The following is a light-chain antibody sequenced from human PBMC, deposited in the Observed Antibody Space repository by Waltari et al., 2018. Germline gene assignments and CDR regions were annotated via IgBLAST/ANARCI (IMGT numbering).Light chain of an antibody. V-gene: IGKV1-39*01. CDR2: ATS. CDR1: QSISSY. J-gene: IGKJ2*01. Sequence: DIQMTQSPSSLSASVGDRVTITCRASQSISSYLNWYQQKLGKAPKLLIYATSTLQSGVPSRFSGSGSGTDFTLTISSLQPEDFATYYCQQSYSSPFTVGQGTNLEIK. CDR3: QQSYSSPFT.